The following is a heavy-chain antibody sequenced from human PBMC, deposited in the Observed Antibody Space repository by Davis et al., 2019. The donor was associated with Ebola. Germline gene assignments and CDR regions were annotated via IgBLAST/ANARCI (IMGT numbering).Heavy chain of an antibody. CDR1: GYTFTSYY. V-gene: IGHV1-8*02. Sequence: ASVKVSCKASGYTFTSYYMHWVRQAPGQGLEWMGWMNPNSGNTGYAQKFQGRVTMTRNTSISTAYMELSSLRSEDTAVYYCARGSGTVVTPAGKYYYYGMDVWGQGTTVTVSS. D-gene: IGHD4-23*01. CDR3: ARGSGTVVTPAGKYYYYGMDV. J-gene: IGHJ6*02. CDR2: MNPNSGNT.